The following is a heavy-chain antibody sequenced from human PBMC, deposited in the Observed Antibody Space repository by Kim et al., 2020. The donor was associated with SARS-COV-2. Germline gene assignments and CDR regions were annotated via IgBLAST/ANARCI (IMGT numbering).Heavy chain of an antibody. CDR1: GGSISSSSYY. D-gene: IGHD4-17*01. J-gene: IGHJ6*02. CDR2: IYYSGST. Sequence: SETLSLTCTVSGGSISSSSYYWGWIRQPPGKGLEWIGCIYYSGSTYYNPSPKSRVTISVDTSKNQFSLKLSSVTAADTALYYCARQYGEQRFYYYYGMDVSGQGTTVTVSS. CDR3: ARQYGEQRFYYYYGMDV. V-gene: IGHV4-39*07.